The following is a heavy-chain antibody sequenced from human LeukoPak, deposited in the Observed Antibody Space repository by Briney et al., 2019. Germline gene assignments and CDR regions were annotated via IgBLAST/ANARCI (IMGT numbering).Heavy chain of an antibody. D-gene: IGHD5-18*01. CDR2: ISSSSSYT. CDR3: ARDQAMVQRLYYYGMDV. CDR1: GFTFSDYY. Sequence: GGSLRLSCAASGFTFSDYYMSWIRQAPGKGLEWVSYISSSSSYTNYADSVKGRFTISRDNAKNSLYLQMNSLRAEDTAVYYCARDQAMVQRLYYYGMDVWGQGTTVTVSS. J-gene: IGHJ6*02. V-gene: IGHV3-11*05.